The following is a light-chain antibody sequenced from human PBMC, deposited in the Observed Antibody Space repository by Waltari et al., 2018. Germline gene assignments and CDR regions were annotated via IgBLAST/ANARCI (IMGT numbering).Light chain of an antibody. CDR1: SGSVSTTNH. Sequence: QTVVTQEPSFSVSHGGTVTLTCGLSSGSVSTTNHPSWYQQTPGQSPRTLMSSTNTRSSAVPARFSASILGSRAALTITGTQAGDEFVYSCLWFLRDSTWLFGGEPALTVL. J-gene: IGLJ3*02. CDR3: LWFLRDSTWL. V-gene: IGLV8-61*01. CDR2: STN.